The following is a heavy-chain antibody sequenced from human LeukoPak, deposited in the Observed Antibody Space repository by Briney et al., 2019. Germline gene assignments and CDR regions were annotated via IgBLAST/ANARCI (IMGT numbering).Heavy chain of an antibody. J-gene: IGHJ3*02. V-gene: IGHV3-7*01. CDR2: IKQDGSEK. Sequence: GGSLRLSCAASGFTFSSFWLSWVRQAPGKGLEWVANIKQDGSEKSYVDSVKGRFTISRDNAKNSLYLQMHSLGAEDTAVYYCATYSSGWYNAFDIWGQGTMATVSS. CDR1: GFTFSSFW. CDR3: ATYSSGWYNAFDI. D-gene: IGHD6-19*01.